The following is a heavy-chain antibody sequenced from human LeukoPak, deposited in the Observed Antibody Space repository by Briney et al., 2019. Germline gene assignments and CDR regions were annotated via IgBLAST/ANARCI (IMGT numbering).Heavy chain of an antibody. CDR1: GFTFSSYA. Sequence: GGSLRLSCAASGFTFSSYAMSWVRQAPGKGLEWVSAISGSGGSTFYADSVKGRFTISRDNSKNTLYLQMNSLRAEDTAVYYCAKDRLLWFGGPGYWGQGTLVTVSS. CDR3: AKDRLLWFGGPGY. J-gene: IGHJ4*02. V-gene: IGHV3-23*01. D-gene: IGHD3-10*01. CDR2: ISGSGGST.